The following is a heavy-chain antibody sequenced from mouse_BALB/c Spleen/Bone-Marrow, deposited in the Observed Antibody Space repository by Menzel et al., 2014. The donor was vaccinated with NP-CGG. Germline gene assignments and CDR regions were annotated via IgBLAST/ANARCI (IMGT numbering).Heavy chain of an antibody. Sequence: DVMLVESGGGLVQPGGSMKLSCAASGFTFSDAWMDWVRQSPEKGLEWVAEIRGTADNHATYYSESVKGRFTISRDDSKSNIYLQMNSLRAEDTGIYYCTRRGALDFWGQGTSVTVSS. CDR1: GFTFSDAW. J-gene: IGHJ4*01. V-gene: IGHV6-6*01. CDR2: IRGTADNHAT. CDR3: TRRGALDF.